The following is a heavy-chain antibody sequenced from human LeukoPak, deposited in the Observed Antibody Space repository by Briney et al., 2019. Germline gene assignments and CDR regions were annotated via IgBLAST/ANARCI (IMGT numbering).Heavy chain of an antibody. Sequence: TGRSLRLSCAASGFTFSSYGMHWVRRAPGKGLEWVAVISYDGSNKYYADSVKGRFTISRDNSKNTLYLQMNSLRAEDTAVYYCAKDHGESIYYYYGMDVWGKGTTVTVSS. CDR3: AKDHGESIYYYYGMDV. CDR2: ISYDGSNK. D-gene: IGHD3-10*01. J-gene: IGHJ6*04. CDR1: GFTFSSYG. V-gene: IGHV3-30*18.